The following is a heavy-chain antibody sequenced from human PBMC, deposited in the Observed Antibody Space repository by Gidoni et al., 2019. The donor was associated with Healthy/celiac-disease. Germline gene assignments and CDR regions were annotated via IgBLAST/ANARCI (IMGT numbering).Heavy chain of an antibody. J-gene: IGHJ5*02. D-gene: IGHD5-18*01. V-gene: IGHV1-46*01. CDR3: AREGIIKLWLRGSRGWFDP. CDR2: INPSGGST. CDR1: GYTFTSSY. Sequence: HVQLAHSGAEVKKPGASVKFSCKASGYTFTSSYMHWVRQAPGQGVEWMGIINPSGGSTSYAKKFQGRATMTRDTSTSTVYMELSSLRSEVTDVYYCAREGIIKLWLRGSRGWFDPWGQGTLVTVSS.